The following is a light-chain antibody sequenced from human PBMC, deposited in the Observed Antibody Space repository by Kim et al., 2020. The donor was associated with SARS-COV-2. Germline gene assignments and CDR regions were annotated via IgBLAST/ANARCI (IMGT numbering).Light chain of an antibody. V-gene: IGLV2-8*01. CDR3: SSYAGSGNWV. J-gene: IGLJ3*02. Sequence: QSVVTQPPSASGSPGQSVTITCTGSRSDISGYDYVSWYQQHPGKGPKLIIYEVSHRPSGVPDRFSGSRSGNTASLTVSGLLAEDEADYYCSSYAGSGNWVFGGGTKLSVL. CDR1: RSDISGYDY. CDR2: EVS.